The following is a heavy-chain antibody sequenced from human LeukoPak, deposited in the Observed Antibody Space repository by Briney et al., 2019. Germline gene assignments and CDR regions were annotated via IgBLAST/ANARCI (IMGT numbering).Heavy chain of an antibody. Sequence: GGSLRPSCAASGFTFSSYWMSWVRQAPGKGLEWVANIKQDGSEKYYVDSVKGRFTISRDNAKNSLYLQMNSLRAEDTAVYYCARDGAAAGLDAFDIWGQGTMVTVSS. CDR2: IKQDGSEK. CDR3: ARDGAAAGLDAFDI. V-gene: IGHV3-7*01. CDR1: GFTFSSYW. J-gene: IGHJ3*02. D-gene: IGHD6-13*01.